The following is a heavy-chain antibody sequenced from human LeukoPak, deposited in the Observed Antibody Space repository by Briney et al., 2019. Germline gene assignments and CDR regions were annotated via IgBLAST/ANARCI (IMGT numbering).Heavy chain of an antibody. J-gene: IGHJ4*02. CDR2: INPSGGST. V-gene: IGHV1-46*01. D-gene: IGHD6-19*01. CDR3: ARDRSSGWYDY. Sequence: ASVKVSCEASGHTFTSYYMHWVRQAPGQGLEWMGIINPSGGSTSYAQKFQGRVTMTRDMSTSTVYMELSSLRSEDTAVYYCARDRSSGWYDYWGQGTLVTVSS. CDR1: GHTFTSYY.